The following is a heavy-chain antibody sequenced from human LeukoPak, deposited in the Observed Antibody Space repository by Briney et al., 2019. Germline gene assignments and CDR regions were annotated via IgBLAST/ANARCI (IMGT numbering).Heavy chain of an antibody. Sequence: SVKVSCKASGGTFSSYAISWVRQAPGQWLEWMGGIIPIFGTANYAQKFQGRVTITADESTSTAYMELSSLRSEDTAVYYCARDPLVSTASGGYWGQGTLVTVSS. D-gene: IGHD3-10*01. CDR2: IIPIFGTA. J-gene: IGHJ4*02. V-gene: IGHV1-69*13. CDR1: GGTFSSYA. CDR3: ARDPLVSTASGGY.